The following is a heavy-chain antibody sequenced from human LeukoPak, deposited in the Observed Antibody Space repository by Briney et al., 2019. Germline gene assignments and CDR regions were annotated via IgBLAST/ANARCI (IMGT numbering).Heavy chain of an antibody. D-gene: IGHD3-3*01. CDR2: INPSGGST. CDR1: GYTFSSYY. Sequence: ASVKVSCKTSGYTFSSYYIHWVRQAPGQGLEWMGIINPSGGSTNYAQKFQGRVTMTRDMSTSTVYMELSSLRSEDTAVYYCAREAVTIFALVRTQTTKRPHRFDPWGQGTMVTVS. J-gene: IGHJ3*01. CDR3: AREAVTIFALVRTQTTKRPHRFDP. V-gene: IGHV1-46*01.